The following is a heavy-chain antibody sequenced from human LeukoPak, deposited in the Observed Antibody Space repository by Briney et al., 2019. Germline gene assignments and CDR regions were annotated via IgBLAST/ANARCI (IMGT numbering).Heavy chain of an antibody. D-gene: IGHD1-26*01. CDR3: ARDEGD. CDR1: GFTFKNYG. Sequence: GRSLRLSCAASGFTFKNYGMHWVRQAPGKGLEWVGVITYDGSNKYYGDSVKGRFTISRDNAKNSLYLQMDSLRIEDTAIYYCARDEGDWGRGTLVTVSS. J-gene: IGHJ4*02. V-gene: IGHV3-30*03. CDR2: ITYDGSNK.